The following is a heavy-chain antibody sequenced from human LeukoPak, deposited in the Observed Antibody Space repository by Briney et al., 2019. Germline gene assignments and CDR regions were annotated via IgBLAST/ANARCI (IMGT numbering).Heavy chain of an antibody. CDR3: ARFYLAAAGAFDY. D-gene: IGHD6-13*01. CDR2: IYYSGST. CDR1: GGSISSGDYY. J-gene: IGHJ4*02. V-gene: IGHV4-30-4*01. Sequence: SETLSLTCTVSGGSISSGDYYWSWIRQPPGKGLEWIGYIYYSGSTYYNPSLKSRVTISVDTSKNQFSLKLSSVTAADTAVYYCARFYLAAAGAFDYWGQGTLVTVSS.